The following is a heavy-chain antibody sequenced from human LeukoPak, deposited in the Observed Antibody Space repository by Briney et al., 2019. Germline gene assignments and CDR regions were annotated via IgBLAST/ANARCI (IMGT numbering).Heavy chain of an antibody. J-gene: IGHJ4*02. V-gene: IGHV3-30*01. CDR1: GFTFNNYA. CDR3: ARARIPKKVVVNRIDY. D-gene: IGHD3-22*01. Sequence: GGSLRLSCAASGFTFNNYALHWVRQAPGKGLEWVAIISYDGSKKYYADSVKGRFTIPRDNSTNTLFLQMDSLRDEDTAVYYCARARIPKKVVVNRIDYWGQGTLVTVSS. CDR2: ISYDGSKK.